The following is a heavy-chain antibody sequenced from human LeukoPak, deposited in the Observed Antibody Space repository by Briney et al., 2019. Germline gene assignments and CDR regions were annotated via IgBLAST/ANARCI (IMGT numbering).Heavy chain of an antibody. J-gene: IGHJ4*02. Sequence: PPETLSLTCNVSGVSISSYYWNWIRQPAGKALEWIGRIFTSGSTNYNPSLKSRVSISVDKSKNQLSLKLRAVTAADTAVYFCARDDGNSRSWYYFDYWGQGTLASVSS. CDR2: IFTSGST. D-gene: IGHD6-13*01. CDR1: GVSISSYY. CDR3: ARDDGNSRSWYYFDY. V-gene: IGHV4-4*07.